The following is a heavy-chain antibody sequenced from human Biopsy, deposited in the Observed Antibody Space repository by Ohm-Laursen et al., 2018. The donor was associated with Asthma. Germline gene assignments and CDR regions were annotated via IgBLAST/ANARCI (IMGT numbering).Heavy chain of an antibody. V-gene: IGHV1-69*01. CDR1: GGMFGNYA. Sequence: SSVKVYCKASGGMFGNYAISWVQQAPGQGLEWLGGIMTVFGTTNYAQKFQGRVTITADESTSTAYMEVTSLRSEDTAIYYCARCQVGYSSGWSLLLKKIYYSGMDVWGQGTAVTVSS. J-gene: IGHJ6*02. CDR2: IMTVFGTT. CDR3: ARCQVGYSSGWSLLLKKIYYSGMDV. D-gene: IGHD6-19*01.